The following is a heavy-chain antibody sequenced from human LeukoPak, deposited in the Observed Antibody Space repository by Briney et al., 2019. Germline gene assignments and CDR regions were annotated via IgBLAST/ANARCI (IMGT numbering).Heavy chain of an antibody. J-gene: IGHJ6*02. CDR2: INPNSGGT. Sequence: ASVKVSCKASGYTFTGYYMHWVRQAPGQGLEWMGWINPNSGGTNYAQKLQGRVTMTRDTSISTAYMELSRLRSDDTAVYYCARGPATTKTYYYYGMDVWGQGTTVTVSS. CDR3: ARGPATTKTYYYYGMDV. CDR1: GYTFTGYY. V-gene: IGHV1-2*02. D-gene: IGHD5-12*01.